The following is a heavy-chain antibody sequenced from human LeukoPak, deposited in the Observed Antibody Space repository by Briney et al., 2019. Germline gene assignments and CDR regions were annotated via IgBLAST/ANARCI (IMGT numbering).Heavy chain of an antibody. D-gene: IGHD6-19*01. CDR1: GFTFSSYG. V-gene: IGHV3-23*01. CDR2: ISGSGSST. CDR3: AKDRVVAGAAWFDP. Sequence: GGSLRLSCAASGFTFSSYGMSWVRQAPGKGLEWVSAISGSGSSTYYADSVKGRFTISRDNSKNTLYLQMNSLRAEDTAVYYCAKDRVVAGAAWFDPWGQGTLVTVSS. J-gene: IGHJ5*02.